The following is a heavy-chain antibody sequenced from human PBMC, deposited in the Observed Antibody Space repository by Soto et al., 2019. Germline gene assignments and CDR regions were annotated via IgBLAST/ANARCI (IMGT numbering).Heavy chain of an antibody. CDR1: GFTFSSYA. D-gene: IGHD4-17*01. Sequence: QVQLVESGGGVVQPGRSPRLSCAASGFTFSSYAMHWVRQAPGKGLEWVAVISYDGSNKYYADSVKGRFTISSDNSKNTLYLQMNSLRAEDTAVYHCAKGLGGFDGDYNYSDYWGQGTLVTVSS. CDR3: AKGLGGFDGDYNYSDY. CDR2: ISYDGSNK. V-gene: IGHV3-30*14. J-gene: IGHJ4*02.